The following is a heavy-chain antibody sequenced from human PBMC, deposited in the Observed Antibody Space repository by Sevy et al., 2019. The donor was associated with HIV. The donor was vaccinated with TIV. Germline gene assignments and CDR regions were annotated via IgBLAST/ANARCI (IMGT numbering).Heavy chain of an antibody. CDR2: IYTSGST. Sequence: SETLSLTCTVSGGSISSGNYYWSWIRQPAGKGLEWIGRIYTSGSTNYNPSLKSRVTISVDMSKNQFSLKLSSVTAADTAVYYCAREWGARNNGGNPYFDYWGQGTLVTVSS. J-gene: IGHJ4*02. CDR3: AREWGARNNGGNPYFDY. CDR1: GGSISSGNYY. V-gene: IGHV4-61*02. D-gene: IGHD2-15*01.